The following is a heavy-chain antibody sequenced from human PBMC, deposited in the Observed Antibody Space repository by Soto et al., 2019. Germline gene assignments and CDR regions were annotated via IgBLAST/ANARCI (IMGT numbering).Heavy chain of an antibody. CDR3: AAQFMVREDFSFDY. CDR2: IYPADSDT. D-gene: IGHD3-10*01. J-gene: IGHJ4*02. V-gene: IGHV5-51*01. Sequence: PGESLKISCKGSGYSFASYWIGWVRQMPGKGLEWMGLIYPADSDTRYSPSLQGQVTMSVDKSISTAFLQWSSLKASDTAMYYYAAQFMVREDFSFDYWGQGTLVTVPQ. CDR1: GYSFASYW.